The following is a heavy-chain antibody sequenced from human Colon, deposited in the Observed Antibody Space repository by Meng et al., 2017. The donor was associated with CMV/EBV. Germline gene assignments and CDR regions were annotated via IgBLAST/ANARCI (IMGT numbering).Heavy chain of an antibody. Sequence: VKVSCKASGYTFTSYDINWMRQATGQGLEWMGWMNPNSGNTGYAQKFQGRVTITRNTSISTACMELRSLRSEDTAVYYCARGRGDSSGYSYWGQGTLVTVSS. CDR3: ARGRGDSSGYSY. D-gene: IGHD3-22*01. CDR1: GYTFTSYD. J-gene: IGHJ4*02. CDR2: MNPNSGNT. V-gene: IGHV1-8*03.